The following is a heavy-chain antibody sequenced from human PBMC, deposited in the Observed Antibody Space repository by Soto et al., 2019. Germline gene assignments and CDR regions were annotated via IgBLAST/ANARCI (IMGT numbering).Heavy chain of an antibody. Sequence: GGSLRLSCAASGFTFSSYAMSWVRQAPGKGLEWVSAISGSGGSTYYAASVKGRITISRDNSMNTLYLQMNSLTAEDTAVCYCPKDENAVVQYLDHWGQGTLVTVSS. CDR3: PKDENAVVQYLDH. CDR1: GFTFSSYA. V-gene: IGHV3-23*01. J-gene: IGHJ4*02. D-gene: IGHD2-2*01. CDR2: ISGSGGST.